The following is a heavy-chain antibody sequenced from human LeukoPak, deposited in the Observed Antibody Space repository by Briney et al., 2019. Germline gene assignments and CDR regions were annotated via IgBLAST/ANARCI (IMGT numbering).Heavy chain of an antibody. D-gene: IGHD2-8*01. CDR2: ISSGGGTT. CDR3: ANRGTKWLPPPTDAFDV. J-gene: IGHJ3*01. Sequence: GGSLRLSCAASGFSFSSHAMSWVRQAPGKGLQWVSTISSGGGTTYYGDSVKGRFTISRDNSKNTLYLQMNSLRVDDTAIYYCANRGTKWLPPPTDAFDVWGQGAMVTVSS. V-gene: IGHV3-23*01. CDR1: GFSFSSHA.